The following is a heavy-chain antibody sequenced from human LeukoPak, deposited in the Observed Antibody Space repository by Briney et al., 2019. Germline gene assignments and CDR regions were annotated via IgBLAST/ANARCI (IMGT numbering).Heavy chain of an antibody. V-gene: IGHV3-48*03. J-gene: IGHJ4*02. Sequence: PGGSLRLSCAASGFTFSSYEMNWVRQAPGKGLEWVSYISSSGSTIYYADSAKGRFTISRDNAKNSLYLQMNSLRAEDTGVYYCARGPTTHFDYWGQGTPVTVSS. CDR1: GFTFSSYE. CDR3: ARGPTTHFDY. D-gene: IGHD2-15*01. CDR2: ISSSGSTI.